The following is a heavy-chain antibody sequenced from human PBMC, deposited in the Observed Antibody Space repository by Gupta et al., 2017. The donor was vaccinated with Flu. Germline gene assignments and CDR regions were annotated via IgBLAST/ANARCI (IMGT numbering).Heavy chain of an antibody. CDR1: GFTFSSYS. CDR2: ISTSSSTI. Sequence: EVQLVESGGGLVQPGGSLRLSCAASGFTFSSYSMNWVRQAPGKGLEWVSYISTSSSTIYYADSVKGRFIISRDNAKNSLDLQVNSLRDEDTAIYYCVRDGIDRSGYHYYFDYWGQGTLVTVSS. J-gene: IGHJ4*02. D-gene: IGHD3-22*01. V-gene: IGHV3-48*02. CDR3: VRDGIDRSGYHYYFDY.